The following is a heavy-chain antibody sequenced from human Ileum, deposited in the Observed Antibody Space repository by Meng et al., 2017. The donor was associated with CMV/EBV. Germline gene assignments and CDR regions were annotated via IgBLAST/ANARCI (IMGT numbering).Heavy chain of an antibody. CDR2: INSGSDT. J-gene: IGHJ4*02. CDR3: VGPLANVPLGY. CDR1: GFSVSSTY. Sequence: LFDSGGGLVQPGGSLRLSCAASGFSVSSTYMSWVRQAPGKGLEWVSLINSGSDTFYADSVKGRFSISRDNSKNTVYLQMNSLRAEDTAVYYCVGPLANVPLGYWGLGTLVTVSS. D-gene: IGHD3-16*01. V-gene: IGHV3-66*01.